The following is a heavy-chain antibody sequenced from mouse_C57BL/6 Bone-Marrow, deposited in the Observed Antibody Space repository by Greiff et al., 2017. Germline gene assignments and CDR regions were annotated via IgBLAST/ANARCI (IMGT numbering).Heavy chain of an antibody. D-gene: IGHD2-4*01. Sequence: QVQLKQPGAELVKPGASVKLSCKASGYTFTNYWMHWVKQRPGQGLEWIGMMHPNGGCPDYNEKFKSEATLSVDKSSRTAYMELSSLTSEDSSVYYCARSYDYDDYTMDYWDQGTSVTVSS. J-gene: IGHJ4*01. V-gene: IGHV1-64*01. CDR3: ARSYDYDDYTMDY. CDR1: GYTFTNYW. CDR2: MHPNGGCP.